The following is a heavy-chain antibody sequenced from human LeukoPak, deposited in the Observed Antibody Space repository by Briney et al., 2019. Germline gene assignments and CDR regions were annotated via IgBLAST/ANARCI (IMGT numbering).Heavy chain of an antibody. D-gene: IGHD3-22*01. J-gene: IGHJ6*03. Sequence: PSETLSLTCTVSGGSISSSSYYWGWIRQPPGKGLEWIGSIYYSGSTYYNLSLKSRVTISVDTSKNQFSLKLSSVTAADTAVYYCARANYDSSGYRRYYYYYMDVWGKGTTVTVSS. CDR1: GGSISSSSYY. V-gene: IGHV4-39*01. CDR3: ARANYDSSGYRRYYYYYMDV. CDR2: IYYSGST.